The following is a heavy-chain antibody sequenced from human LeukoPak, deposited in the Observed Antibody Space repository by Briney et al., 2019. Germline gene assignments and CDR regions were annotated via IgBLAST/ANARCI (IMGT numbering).Heavy chain of an antibody. CDR2: ISYDGSNK. J-gene: IGHJ6*04. D-gene: IGHD3-10*01. CDR3: AREKMRRSYRPGYGMDV. CDR1: GFTFSSYA. Sequence: GGSLRLSCAASGFTFSSYAMHWVRQAPGKGLEWVAVISYDGSNKYYADSVKGRFTISRDNSKNTLYLQMNSLRAEDTAVYYCAREKMRRSYRPGYGMDVWGKGTTVTVSS. V-gene: IGHV3-30*04.